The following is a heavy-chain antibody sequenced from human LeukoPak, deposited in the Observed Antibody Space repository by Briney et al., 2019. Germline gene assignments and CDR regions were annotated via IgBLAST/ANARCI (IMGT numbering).Heavy chain of an antibody. J-gene: IGHJ4*02. CDR1: GFTFSSYA. D-gene: IGHD2-8*01. Sequence: GGSLRLSCAASGFTFSSYAMSWVRQAPGKGLEWVSGISGSGGGSYYADSVKGRFTISRDNSQNTLYLQMNSLRAEDTAVYYCARDLGYCTNGVCHTRFDYWGQGTLVAVSS. CDR2: ISGSGGGS. CDR3: ARDLGYCTNGVCHTRFDY. V-gene: IGHV3-23*01.